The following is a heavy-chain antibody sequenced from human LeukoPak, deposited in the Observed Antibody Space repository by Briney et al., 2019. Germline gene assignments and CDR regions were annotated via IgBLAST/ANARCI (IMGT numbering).Heavy chain of an antibody. J-gene: IGHJ3*02. D-gene: IGHD3-3*02. Sequence: ASVKVSCKASGYTFTGYYIHWVRQAPGQGLEWMGWINPNSGGTNYAQKFQGRVTMTRDTSISTAYMDLIILRSDDTAVYYCAREGAFLVGHDAFDMWGQGTMVTVSS. CDR2: INPNSGGT. CDR3: AREGAFLVGHDAFDM. CDR1: GYTFTGYY. V-gene: IGHV1-2*02.